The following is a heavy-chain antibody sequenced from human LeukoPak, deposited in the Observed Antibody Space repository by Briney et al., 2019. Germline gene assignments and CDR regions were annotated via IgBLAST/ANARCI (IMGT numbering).Heavy chain of an antibody. CDR1: GFTFSSYA. Sequence: PGGSLRLSCAASGFTFSSYAMTWVRQAPVKGLEWVPTISGSGDSTNYADSVKGRFTISRDNSNNTLSLQMNSLRAEDTALYYCAREGGYCSGDSCYSGYFDYWGQGTLVTVSS. CDR3: AREGGYCSGDSCYSGYFDY. D-gene: IGHD2-15*01. CDR2: ISGSGDST. J-gene: IGHJ4*02. V-gene: IGHV3-23*01.